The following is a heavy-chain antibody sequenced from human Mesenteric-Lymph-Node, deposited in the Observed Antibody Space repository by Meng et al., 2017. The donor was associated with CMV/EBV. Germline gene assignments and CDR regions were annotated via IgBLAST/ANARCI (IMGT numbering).Heavy chain of an antibody. CDR1: GFTFSSYD. CDR2: IGTAGDT. CDR3: AREDRSRDWFDP. J-gene: IGHJ5*02. V-gene: IGHV3-13*01. Sequence: GESLKISCAASGFTFSSYDMHWVRQATGKGLEWVSAIGTAGDTYYPGSVKGRFTISRENAKNSLYLQMNSLRAGDTAVYYCAREDRSRDWFDPWGQGTLVTVSS.